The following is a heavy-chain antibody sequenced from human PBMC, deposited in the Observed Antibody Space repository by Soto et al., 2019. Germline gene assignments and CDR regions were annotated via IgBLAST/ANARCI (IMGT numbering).Heavy chain of an antibody. D-gene: IGHD2-21*02. V-gene: IGHV3-23*01. CDR1: GFTFSVYA. CDR3: ASLGVGDWANYYYYYGMDV. J-gene: IGHJ6*02. CDR2: VTANGGST. Sequence: EVQLLESGGGFVQPGGSLRLSCAATGFTFSVYAMTWVRQAPVKGLEWVSAVTANGGSTYSADSVKGRFTISRDNSKNTLFLQMNSLRAEDTAVYYCASLGVGDWANYYYYYGMDVWGQGTTVTVSS.